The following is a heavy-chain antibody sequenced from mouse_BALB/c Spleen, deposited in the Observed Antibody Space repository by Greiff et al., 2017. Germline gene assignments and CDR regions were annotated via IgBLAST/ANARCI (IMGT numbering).Heavy chain of an antibody. J-gene: IGHJ3*01. V-gene: IGHV2-2*02. CDR3: ARKRDYRYDGFAY. CDR1: GFSLTSYG. Sequence: VQLMESGPGLVQPSQSLSITCTVSGFSLTSYGVHWVRQSPGKGLEWLGVIWSGGSTDYNAAFISRLSISKDNSKCHVFFKMNSLQATDTAIYYCARKRDYRYDGFAYWGQGTLVTVSA. D-gene: IGHD2-14*01. CDR2: IWSGGST.